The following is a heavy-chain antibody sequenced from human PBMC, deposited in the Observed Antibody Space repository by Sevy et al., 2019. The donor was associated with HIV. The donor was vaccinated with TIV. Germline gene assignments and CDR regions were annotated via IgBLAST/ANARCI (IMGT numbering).Heavy chain of an antibody. CDR2: ISAYNDYT. D-gene: IGHD3-22*01. CDR1: GYTFTRYG. CDR3: ARDRNNYDSSGYPKGMDV. Sequence: ASVKVSCKASGYTFTRYGISWVRQAPGQGLEWMGWISAYNDYTNYVQKLQGRVTMTTDTSTSIAYLELRSLRSDDTAVYYCARDRNNYDSSGYPKGMDVWAQGTTVTVSS. J-gene: IGHJ6*02. V-gene: IGHV1-18*01.